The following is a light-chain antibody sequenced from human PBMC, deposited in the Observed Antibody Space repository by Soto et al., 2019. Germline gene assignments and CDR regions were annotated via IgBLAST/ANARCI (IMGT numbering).Light chain of an antibody. J-gene: IGKJ2*03. CDR2: GTS. CDR3: QQYGNSPRYS. CDR1: QSVSSNY. Sequence: EIVLTQSPGTLSLSLGERATLSCRASQSVSSNYLAWYQQKPGQAPRLLIYGTSSRATGIPDRFSGSGSGTDFTLTINRLEPEDFAVYYCQQYGNSPRYSFGQGTKLEIQ. V-gene: IGKV3-20*01.